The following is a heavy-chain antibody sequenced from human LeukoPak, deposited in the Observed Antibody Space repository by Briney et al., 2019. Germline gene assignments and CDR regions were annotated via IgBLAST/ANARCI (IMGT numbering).Heavy chain of an antibody. CDR3: VREPAQHLAPLDWYFDL. Sequence: GGSLRLSCAASGFTFSSADLRRVRQVTGKGLEWVSAIGTGGDTYYADSVRGRFTISRDNAKNSLYLQMNSLRAEDTAVYYCVREPAQHLAPLDWYFDLWGRGTLVTVSS. CDR2: IGTGGDT. V-gene: IGHV3-13*01. J-gene: IGHJ2*01. CDR1: GFTFSSAD. D-gene: IGHD6-13*01.